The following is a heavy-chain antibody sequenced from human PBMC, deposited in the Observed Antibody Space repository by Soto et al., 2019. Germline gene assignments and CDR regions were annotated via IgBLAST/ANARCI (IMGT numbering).Heavy chain of an antibody. V-gene: IGHV4-34*01. Sequence: QVQLQQWGAGLLKPSETLSLTCVVYGGSFSDYYWSWIRQPPGKGLEWIGEINHSGSTNYNPSLKSRVTISVDTSKNQFSLKLSSVTAADTAVYYCARTLAVAGYDYWGQGTLVTVSS. D-gene: IGHD6-19*01. CDR3: ARTLAVAGYDY. CDR1: GGSFSDYY. CDR2: INHSGST. J-gene: IGHJ4*02.